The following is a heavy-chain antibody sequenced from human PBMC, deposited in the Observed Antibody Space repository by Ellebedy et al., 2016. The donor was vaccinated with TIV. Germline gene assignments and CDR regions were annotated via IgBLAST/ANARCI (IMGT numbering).Heavy chain of an antibody. V-gene: IGHV5-51*01. CDR2: IYPGDSDT. CDR3: ARRSAGLLWY. J-gene: IGHJ4*02. CDR1: GYSFSIYQ. Sequence: GESLKISCKGSGYSFSIYQIDWVRQMPGKGLEWMGIIYPGDSDTTYSPSFQGQVTISADKSISTAYLQWSSLKASDTAIYYCARRSAGLLWYWGQGTLVTVSS. D-gene: IGHD2-21*02.